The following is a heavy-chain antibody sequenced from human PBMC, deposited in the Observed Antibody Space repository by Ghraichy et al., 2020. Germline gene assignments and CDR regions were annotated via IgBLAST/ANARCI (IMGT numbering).Heavy chain of an antibody. Sequence: SETLSLTCTVSGGSMNNGEYYWNWIRQYPGGGLEWIGYIYYIDSTYYNPSLEGRVTISLDTAKNQFSLKLDSVTAADTAVYYCARMFGRASDFWNGQRYYFDYWGQGTLVSVSS. CDR1: GGSMNNGEYY. V-gene: IGHV4-31*03. CDR3: ARMFGRASDFWNGQRYYFDY. J-gene: IGHJ4*02. D-gene: IGHD3-3*01. CDR2: IYYIDST.